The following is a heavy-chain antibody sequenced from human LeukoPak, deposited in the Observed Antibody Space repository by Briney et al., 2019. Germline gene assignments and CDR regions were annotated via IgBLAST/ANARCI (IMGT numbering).Heavy chain of an antibody. V-gene: IGHV5-51*01. D-gene: IGHD5-24*01. CDR1: GYSFTSYW. CDR2: IYPDDSDT. Sequence: GESLKISCKGSGYSFTSYWIGWVRQMPGKGLEWMGIIYPDDSDTRYSPSFEGQVTISADKSISTAYLQWSSLKASDTAMYYCARSGGGGDGYYYGWALSWFDLWGQGTLVTVSS. CDR3: ARSGGGGDGYYYGWALSWFDL. J-gene: IGHJ5*02.